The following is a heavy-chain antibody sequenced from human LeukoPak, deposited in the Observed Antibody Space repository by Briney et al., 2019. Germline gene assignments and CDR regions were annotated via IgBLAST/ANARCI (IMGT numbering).Heavy chain of an antibody. D-gene: IGHD2/OR15-2a*01. J-gene: IGHJ4*02. Sequence: PRGSLRLSCAASGFTFGNYGLAWVRHAPGKGLEWVSAISGSGRDTYYADSVKGRSTISRDNSKNTLYLHMNSLRVEDTALYYCAKEMGNSQPFDYWGQGTLVTVSS. CDR3: AKEMGNSQPFDY. V-gene: IGHV3-23*01. CDR2: ISGSGRDT. CDR1: GFTFGNYG.